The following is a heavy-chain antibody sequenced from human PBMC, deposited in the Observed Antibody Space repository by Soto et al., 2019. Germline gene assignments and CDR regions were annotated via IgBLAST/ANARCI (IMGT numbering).Heavy chain of an antibody. J-gene: IGHJ4*02. CDR1: GFTFSSYA. Sequence: GGSLRLSCAASGFTFSSYAMSWVRQAPGKGLEWVSVIYSGGSTYYADSVKGRFTISRDNSKNTLYLQMNSLRAEDTAVYYCAYLLREFEYWGQGTLVTVSS. CDR2: IYSGGST. V-gene: IGHV3-66*01. D-gene: IGHD4-17*01. CDR3: AYLLREFEY.